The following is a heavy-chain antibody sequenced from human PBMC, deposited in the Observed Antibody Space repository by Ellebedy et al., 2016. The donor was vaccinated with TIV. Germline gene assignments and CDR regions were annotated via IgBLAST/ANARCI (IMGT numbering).Heavy chain of an antibody. CDR2: VNTRNGGT. J-gene: IGHJ4*02. Sequence: AASVKVSCKSSGYTFTAYFMHWVRQAPGQGLEWMGRVNTRNGGTDYAQRFQGRVTVTRDTSISTAYMELTNLRSDDTAMYYCAREFDYWGQGTLVTVSS. V-gene: IGHV1-2*06. CDR3: AREFDY. CDR1: GYTFTAYF.